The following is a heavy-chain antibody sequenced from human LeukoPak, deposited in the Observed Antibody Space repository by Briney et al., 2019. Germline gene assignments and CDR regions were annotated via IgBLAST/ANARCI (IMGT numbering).Heavy chain of an antibody. CDR2: LRYDVSNK. D-gene: IGHD3-3*02. CDR3: AKPLTPTISGAFDS. V-gene: IGHV3-30*02. Sequence: GGSLRLPCAASGFTFSTNGMRWVRQAPGKGLEWVSFLRYDVSNKYYADSVKGRFTISRDNSKNTLYLQLNSLRAEDTAVYYCAKPLTPTISGAFDSWGQGTLVTVSS. CDR1: GFTFSTNG. J-gene: IGHJ4*02.